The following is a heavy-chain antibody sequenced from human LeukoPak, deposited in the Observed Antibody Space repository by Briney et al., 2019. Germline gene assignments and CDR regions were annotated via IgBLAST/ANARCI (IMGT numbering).Heavy chain of an antibody. CDR3: AREAHGSGYLNWFAP. CDR1: GYSISDGYF. V-gene: IGHV4-38-2*02. CDR2: IHLRGRT. D-gene: IGHD3-22*01. J-gene: IGHJ5*02. Sequence: SETLSLTRDVSGYSISDGYFWGWIRQSPGRGLEWIGSIHLRGRTYYNPTLRSRVTISGDSSRNQISLKLTSVTAADTAVYYCAREAHGSGYLNWFAPWGPGTLVTVSS.